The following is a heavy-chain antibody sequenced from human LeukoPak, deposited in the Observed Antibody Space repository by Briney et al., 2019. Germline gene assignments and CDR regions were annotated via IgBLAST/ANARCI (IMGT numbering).Heavy chain of an antibody. CDR2: IIPIFGTA. CDR3: ASIAAAGKVYYYMDV. J-gene: IGHJ6*03. D-gene: IGHD6-13*01. Sequence: SVKVSCKASGGTFISYAISWVRQAPGQGLEWMGGIIPIFGTANYAQKFQGRVTITADKSTSTAYMELSSLRSEDTAVYYCASIAAAGKVYYYMDVWGKGTTVTVSS. V-gene: IGHV1-69*06. CDR1: GGTFISYA.